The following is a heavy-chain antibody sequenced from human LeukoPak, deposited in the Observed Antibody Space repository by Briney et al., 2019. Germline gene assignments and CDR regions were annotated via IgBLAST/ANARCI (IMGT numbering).Heavy chain of an antibody. Sequence: ASVKVSCKASGYTFTSYGISWVRQAPGQGLEWMGWISAYNGNANYAQKLQGRVTMTTDTSTSTAYMDLTSLRSEDTAVYYCARRAVGNSYYSYMDVWGKGTTVTVSS. CDR2: ISAYNGNA. CDR1: GYTFTSYG. V-gene: IGHV1-18*01. D-gene: IGHD6-19*01. CDR3: ARRAVGNSYYSYMDV. J-gene: IGHJ6*03.